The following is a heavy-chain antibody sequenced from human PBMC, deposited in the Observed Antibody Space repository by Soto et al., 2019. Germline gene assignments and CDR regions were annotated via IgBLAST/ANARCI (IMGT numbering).Heavy chain of an antibody. J-gene: IGHJ6*01. Sequence: QVQLVESGGGVVQPGRSLRLSCAASGFTFSLYGMHWVRQAPGEGLEWVAVIWYDGSNKFYADSVKGRFTISRDNSKNTLYLQMNSLRDEDTAVYYCARGLRGISFYGMDVW. CDR3: ARGLRGISFYGMDV. CDR1: GFTFSLYG. CDR2: IWYDGSNK. D-gene: IGHD3-16*01. V-gene: IGHV3-33*01.